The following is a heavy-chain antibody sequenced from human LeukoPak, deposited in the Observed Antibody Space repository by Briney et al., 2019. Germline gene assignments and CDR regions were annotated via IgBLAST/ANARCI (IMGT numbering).Heavy chain of an antibody. J-gene: IGHJ6*03. V-gene: IGHV1-2*02. Sequence: ASVKVSCKASGYTFTGYYMHWVRQAPGQGLEWMGWINPNSGGTNYAQKFQGRVTMTRDTSISTAYMELSRLRSDDTAVYYCARADRSYYYYYMDAWGKGTTVTVSS. D-gene: IGHD3-10*01. CDR3: ARADRSYYYYYMDA. CDR2: INPNSGGT. CDR1: GYTFTGYY.